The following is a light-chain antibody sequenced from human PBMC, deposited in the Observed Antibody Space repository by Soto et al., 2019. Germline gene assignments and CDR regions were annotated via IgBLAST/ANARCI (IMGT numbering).Light chain of an antibody. Sequence: QSVLTEPPSASGSPGQSVTISCTGTSSDVGGYGYVSWYQQHPGKAPKLMIYEVSNRPSGISNRFSGSKSGNTASLTLSGLQAEDEADYYCSSYTSSSTLVFGGGTKLTVL. J-gene: IGLJ2*01. V-gene: IGLV2-14*01. CDR3: SSYTSSSTLV. CDR1: SSDVGGYGY. CDR2: EVS.